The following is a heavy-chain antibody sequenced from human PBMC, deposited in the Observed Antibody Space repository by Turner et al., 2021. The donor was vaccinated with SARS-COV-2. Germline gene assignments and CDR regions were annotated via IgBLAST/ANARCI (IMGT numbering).Heavy chain of an antibody. D-gene: IGHD3-10*01. V-gene: IGHV3-23*01. Sequence: QLLESGGALVQPGGSLRLSCEGFGFTYSSYAMSWVRQAPGKGGEWVSTIRSSCGTTYYADSVKGRFTISRDNSKNTLYLQMNSLRAGDTALYYCANVGSYFFDYWGPGTLVTVSS. J-gene: IGHJ4*02. CDR2: IRSSCGTT. CDR3: ANVGSYFFDY. CDR1: GFTYSSYA.